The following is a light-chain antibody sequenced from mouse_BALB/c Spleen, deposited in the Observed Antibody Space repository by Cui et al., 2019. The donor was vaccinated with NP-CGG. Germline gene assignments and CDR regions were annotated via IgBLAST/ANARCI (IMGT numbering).Light chain of an antibody. CDR1: NGAVTTSNY. V-gene: IGLV1*01. CDR3: ALWYSNHWV. J-gene: IGLJ1*01. CDR2: GTK. Sequence: QAVVTQESALTTSPGATVTLTCRPSNGAVTTSNYANWVQEKPDHLFTGLIGGTKNRAPGVPARFSGSLIGDKAALTITGAQTEDEAIYFCALWYSNHWVFGGGTKLTVL.